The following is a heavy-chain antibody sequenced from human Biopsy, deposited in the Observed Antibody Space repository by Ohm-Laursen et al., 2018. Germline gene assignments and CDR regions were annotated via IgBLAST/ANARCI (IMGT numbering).Heavy chain of an antibody. CDR3: AKDGGPYCGGCELDY. V-gene: IGHV3-30*18. CDR2: ISYDGYNK. D-gene: IGHD2-21*01. J-gene: IGHJ4*02. CDR1: GFTFSSYG. Sequence: SLRLSCAASGFTFSSYGMHWVRQTPGKGLESVALISYDGYNKWYADSVKGRFTISRDNSKNTPYLQMNSLRVEDTAVYYRAKDGGPYCGGCELDYWGQGTLVTVSS.